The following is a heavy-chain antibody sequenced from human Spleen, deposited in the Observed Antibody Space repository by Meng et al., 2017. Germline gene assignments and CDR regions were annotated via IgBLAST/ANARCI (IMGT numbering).Heavy chain of an antibody. D-gene: IGHD6-13*01. Sequence: SETLSLTCTVSGGSISSYYWSWLRQPPGKGLEWIGSVHYSGTIRYNPSLQSRVIISLDMSKNHFSLKLPSVTAADTAVYYCAREGSNWSQNLYFDYWGQGTLVTVSS. CDR1: GGSISSYY. J-gene: IGHJ4*02. V-gene: IGHV4-59*01. CDR2: VHYSGTI. CDR3: AREGSNWSQNLYFDY.